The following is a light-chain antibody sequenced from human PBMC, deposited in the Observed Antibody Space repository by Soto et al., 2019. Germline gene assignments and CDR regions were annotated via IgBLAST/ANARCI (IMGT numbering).Light chain of an antibody. CDR2: DVS. Sequence: QSVLTQPASVSGSPGQSITIACTGTNNDVGAYNYVSWYQQHPGKVPKLIIHDVSSRPAGVSNRFSGSKSGNTASLTISGLQNEDEADDYCGSYTTSNTVVFGGGTKVTVL. CDR1: NNDVGAYNY. J-gene: IGLJ2*01. CDR3: GSYTTSNTVV. V-gene: IGLV2-14*03.